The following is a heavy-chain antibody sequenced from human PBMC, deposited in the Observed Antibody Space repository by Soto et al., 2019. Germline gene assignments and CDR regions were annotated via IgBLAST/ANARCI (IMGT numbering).Heavy chain of an antibody. V-gene: IGHV1-69*01. CDR3: ARAIVGPTTTGWLDP. CDR2: IIPIFGTA. D-gene: IGHD1-26*01. J-gene: IGHJ5*02. Sequence: QVQLMQSGAEVKKPGSSVKVSCKASGGTFSRYAISWVRQAPGQGLEWMGGIIPIFGTANYAQKFQVRVTITADEYTSTAYLELSSLRFEDTAVYSCARAIVGPTTTGWLDPWGQGTLVTVSS. CDR1: GGTFSRYA.